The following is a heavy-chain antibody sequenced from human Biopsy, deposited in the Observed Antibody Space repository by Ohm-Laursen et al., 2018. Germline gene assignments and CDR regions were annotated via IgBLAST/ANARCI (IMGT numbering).Heavy chain of an antibody. V-gene: IGHV4-31*01. J-gene: IGHJ2*01. Sequence: SQTLSLTCVVSGGSIGGGEYYWNWIRQHPGKGLEWIGLISYSGTTFYNPSLGSLLTISIDTSKNHFSLNLRSVTAADTAVYYCARGVPHYDGSGFPLAGYWYFDLWGRGTLVTVSS. CDR3: ARGVPHYDGSGFPLAGYWYFDL. D-gene: IGHD3-22*01. CDR1: GGSIGGGEYY. CDR2: ISYSGTT.